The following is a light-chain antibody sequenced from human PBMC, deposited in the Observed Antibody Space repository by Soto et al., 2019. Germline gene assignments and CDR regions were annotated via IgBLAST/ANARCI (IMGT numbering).Light chain of an antibody. CDR1: SSNIGSNT. J-gene: IGLJ2*01. CDR3: AAWDDSLNGLVV. Sequence: QSVLTQPPSASGTPGQRVTISCSGSSSNIGSNTVNWYQQLQGTAPNLLIYSNNQRPSGVPDRFSVSKSGTSASLAISGLQSEDEADYYCAAWDDSLNGLVVFGGGTKLTVL. CDR2: SNN. V-gene: IGLV1-44*01.